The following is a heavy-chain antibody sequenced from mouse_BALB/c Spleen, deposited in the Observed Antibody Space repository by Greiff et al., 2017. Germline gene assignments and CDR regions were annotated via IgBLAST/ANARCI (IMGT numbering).Heavy chain of an antibody. V-gene: IGHV1S126*01. CDR3: ARWDYGSSDY. D-gene: IGHD1-1*01. Sequence: VQLQESGPQLVRPGASVKISCKASGYSFTSYWMHWVKQRPGQGLEWIGRIDPSDSETRLNQKFKDKATLTVDKSSSTAYMQLSSPTSEDSAVYYCARWDYGSSDYWGQGTTLTVSS. J-gene: IGHJ2*01. CDR2: IDPSDSET. CDR1: GYSFTSYW.